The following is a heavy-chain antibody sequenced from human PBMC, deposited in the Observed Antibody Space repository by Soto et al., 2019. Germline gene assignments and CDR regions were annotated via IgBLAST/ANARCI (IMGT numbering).Heavy chain of an antibody. J-gene: IGHJ4*02. CDR1: GFSFSSCA. CDR3: AKDLGQYQLLLHDY. D-gene: IGHD2-2*01. V-gene: IGHV3-30*18. CDR2: ISYDGTNK. Sequence: QVQLVESGGGVVQPGRSLRLSCAASGFSFSSCAMHWVRLAPGKGLEWVAVISYDGTNKYYADSVKGRFTISRDNSKNTLYLQMNSLRAEDTAVYYCAKDLGQYQLLLHDYWGQGTLVTVSS.